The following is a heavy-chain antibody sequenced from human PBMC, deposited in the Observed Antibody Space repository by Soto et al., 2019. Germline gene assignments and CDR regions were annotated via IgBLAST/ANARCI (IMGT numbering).Heavy chain of an antibody. CDR3: ARENGDFWTDAFDI. V-gene: IGHV4-31*03. D-gene: IGHD3-3*01. CDR2: IYYSGST. J-gene: IGHJ3*02. Sequence: QVQLQESGPGLVKPSQTLSLTCTVSGGSISSADYYWSWIRQHPGKGLEWIGYIYYSGSTYYNPSLKSRVNISVDTSKNQFSLKLTPVTAADTAVYYCARENGDFWTDAFDIWGQGTMVNVSS. CDR1: GGSISSADYY.